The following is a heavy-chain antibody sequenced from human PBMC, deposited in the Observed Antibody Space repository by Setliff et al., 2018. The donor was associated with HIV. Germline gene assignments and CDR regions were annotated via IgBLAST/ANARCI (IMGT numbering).Heavy chain of an antibody. V-gene: IGHV3-33*01. Sequence: GESLKISCVASRFSFSYYGMHWVRQTPGRGLEWVAVMSSDGSEEHYADAVRGRFAISRDNSLDTLYLQMDTLKVEDMAMYYCVRQGYDTSSPAFDIWGRGTMVTV. D-gene: IGHD2-15*01. CDR1: RFSFSYYG. CDR3: VRQGYDTSSPAFDI. J-gene: IGHJ3*02. CDR2: MSSDGSEE.